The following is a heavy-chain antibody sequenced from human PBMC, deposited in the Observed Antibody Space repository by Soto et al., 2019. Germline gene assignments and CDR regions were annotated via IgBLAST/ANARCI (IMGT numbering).Heavy chain of an antibody. CDR2: ISYDGSNK. D-gene: IGHD5-18*01. J-gene: IGHJ4*02. V-gene: IGHV3-30-3*01. CDR1: GFTFSSYA. CDR3: ARDPYSYGPKFGYFDY. Sequence: QVQLVESGGGVVQPGRSLRLSCAASGFTFSSYAMHWVRQAPGKGLEWVAVISYDGSNKYYADSVKGRFTISRDNSKNTLYMQMNRLRAEDTAVYYCARDPYSYGPKFGYFDYWGQGTLVTVSS.